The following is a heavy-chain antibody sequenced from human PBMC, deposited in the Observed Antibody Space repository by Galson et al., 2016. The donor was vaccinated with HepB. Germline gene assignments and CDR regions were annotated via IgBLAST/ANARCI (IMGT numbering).Heavy chain of an antibody. CDR2: IYYRGNT. V-gene: IGHV4-4*02. J-gene: IGHJ4*02. Sequence: SETLSLTCAVSGGSISSSNWWSWVRQRPGKGLEWIGSIYYRGNTNSNPSLKSRVILSLDTPKNHFSLKLSSVTAADTAVYYCARTRGTGLFDSWGQGTLVTVSS. CDR3: ARTRGTGLFDS. D-gene: IGHD1-1*01. CDR1: GGSISSSNW.